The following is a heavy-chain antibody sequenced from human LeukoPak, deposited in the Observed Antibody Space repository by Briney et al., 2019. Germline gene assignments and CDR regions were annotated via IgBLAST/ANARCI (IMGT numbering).Heavy chain of an antibody. J-gene: IGHJ4*02. CDR2: IYSGGST. D-gene: IGHD6-13*01. Sequence: GGSLRLSCAASGFTVSSNYMSWVRQAPGKGLEWVSVIYSGGSTYYADSVKGRFTISRDNSKNTLYLQMNSLRAEDTAVYYCARKTRTAAGFLYFDYWGQGTLVTVSS. CDR3: ARKTRTAAGFLYFDY. V-gene: IGHV3-66*01. CDR1: GFTVSSNY.